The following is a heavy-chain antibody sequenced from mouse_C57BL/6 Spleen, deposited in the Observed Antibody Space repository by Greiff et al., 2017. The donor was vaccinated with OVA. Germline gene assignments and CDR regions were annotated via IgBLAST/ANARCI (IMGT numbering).Heavy chain of an antibody. J-gene: IGHJ4*01. V-gene: IGHV1-18*01. CDR3: ARREVYYGNYDYAMDY. Sequence: VQLQQSGPELVKPGASVKIPCKASGYTFTDYNMDWVKQSHGKSLEWIGDINPNNGGTIYNQKFKGKATLTVDKSSSTAYMELRSLTSEDTAVYYCARREVYYGNYDYAMDYWGQGTSVTVSS. D-gene: IGHD2-1*01. CDR1: GYTFTDYN. CDR2: INPNNGGT.